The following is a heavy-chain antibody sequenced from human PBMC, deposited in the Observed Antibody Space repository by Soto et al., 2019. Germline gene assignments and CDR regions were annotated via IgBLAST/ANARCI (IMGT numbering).Heavy chain of an antibody. J-gene: IGHJ2*01. V-gene: IGHV4-31*03. Sequence: SETLSLTCTVSGGSISSGGYYWSWIRQHPGTGLEWIGHISYSGSTYYNTSLKSRVTISVDTSRNQFSLIVNSVTAADTAVYYCARTHYDILTGYSYWYFHLWGRGTLVTVSS. D-gene: IGHD3-9*01. CDR3: ARTHYDILTGYSYWYFHL. CDR2: ISYSGST. CDR1: GGSISSGGYY.